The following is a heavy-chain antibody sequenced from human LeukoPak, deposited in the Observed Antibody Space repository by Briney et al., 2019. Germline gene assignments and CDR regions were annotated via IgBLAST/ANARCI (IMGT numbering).Heavy chain of an antibody. Sequence: AGGSLRLSCAASGFTFSSYGMHWVRQAPGKGLEWVAVISYDGSNKYYADSVKGRFTISRDNSKNTLYLQMNSLRAEDTAVYYCAKVPYDFWSGYCLDYWGQGTLVTVSS. CDR1: GFTFSSYG. D-gene: IGHD3-3*01. V-gene: IGHV3-30*18. J-gene: IGHJ4*02. CDR3: AKVPYDFWSGYCLDY. CDR2: ISYDGSNK.